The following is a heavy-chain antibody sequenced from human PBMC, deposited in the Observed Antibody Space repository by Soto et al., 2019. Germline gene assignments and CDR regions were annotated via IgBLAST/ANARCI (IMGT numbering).Heavy chain of an antibody. CDR3: AREYNWNDVRYGMDV. CDR2: IIPIFGTA. D-gene: IGHD1-20*01. J-gene: IGHJ6*02. CDR1: GGTFSSYA. Sequence: QVQLVQSGAEVKKPGSSVKVSCKASGGTFSSYAISWVRQAPGQGLGWMGGIIPIFGTANYAQKFRGRVTITADESTSTAYMELSSLRSEDTAVYFCAREYNWNDVRYGMDVWGQGTTVTVSS. V-gene: IGHV1-69*01.